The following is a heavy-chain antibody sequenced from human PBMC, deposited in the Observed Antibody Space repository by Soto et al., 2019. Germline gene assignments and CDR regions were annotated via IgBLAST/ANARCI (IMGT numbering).Heavy chain of an antibody. D-gene: IGHD6-13*01. CDR2: IIPIFGTA. J-gene: IGHJ6*02. Sequence: ALVKVSCKASGGTFSSYAISWVRQAPGQGLEWMGGIIPIFGTANYAQKFQGRVTITADKSTSTAYMELSSLRSEDTAVYYCARDRGIAAAGPYYYGMDVWGQGTTVTV. V-gene: IGHV1-69*06. CDR1: GGTFSSYA. CDR3: ARDRGIAAAGPYYYGMDV.